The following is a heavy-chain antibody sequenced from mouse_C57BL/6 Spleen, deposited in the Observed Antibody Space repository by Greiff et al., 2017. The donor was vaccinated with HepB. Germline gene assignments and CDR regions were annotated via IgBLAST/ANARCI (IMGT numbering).Heavy chain of an antibody. CDR2: ICGGGST. Sequence: VQRLESGPGLVAPSPTLSISCTASGFSFPSYCVAWVRQPPGKGLEWLGVICGGGSTNYKSAHMSRLSISKDNAKSQVFLKMNSLRTDDTAMYYCAKHDPYYAMDYWGQGTSVTVSS. J-gene: IGHJ4*01. CDR1: GFSFPSYC. CDR3: AKHDPYYAMDY. V-gene: IGHV2-9*01.